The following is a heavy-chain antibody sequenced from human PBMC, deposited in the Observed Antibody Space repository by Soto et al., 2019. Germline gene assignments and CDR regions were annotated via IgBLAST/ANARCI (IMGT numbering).Heavy chain of an antibody. CDR3: ARVSRIAAAVPKWSDP. CDR1: GLTFSSYA. V-gene: IGHV1-69*13. CDR2: IIPIFGTA. J-gene: IGHJ5*02. Sequence: SVKVSCKFSGLTFSSYAISWVRQAPGQGLEWMGGIIPIFGTANYAQKFQGRVTITADESTSTAYMELSSLRSEDTAVYYCARVSRIAAAVPKWSDPWGKGTLVTISS. D-gene: IGHD6-13*01.